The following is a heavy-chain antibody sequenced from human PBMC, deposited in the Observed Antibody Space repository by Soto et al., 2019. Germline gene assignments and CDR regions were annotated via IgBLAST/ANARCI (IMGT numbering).Heavy chain of an antibody. Sequence: QVQLQESGPGLVKPSETLSLTCTVSGGSISSYYWSWIRQPPGKGLEWIGYIYYSGSTNYNPSLTRRVTISEATSQHQCSLTLSSVTAAVTAVYYCARSTATGTTTSQDNYFYYYYGMDVWGQGTTVTVSS. D-gene: IGHD1-1*01. CDR3: ARSTATGTTTSQDNYFYYYYGMDV. CDR2: IYYSGST. J-gene: IGHJ6*02. V-gene: IGHV4-59*01. CDR1: GGSISSYY.